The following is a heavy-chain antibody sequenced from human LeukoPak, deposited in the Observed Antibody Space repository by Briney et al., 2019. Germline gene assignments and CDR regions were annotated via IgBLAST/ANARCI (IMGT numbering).Heavy chain of an antibody. CDR3: AKIPPQNTVTTWLDY. D-gene: IGHD4-17*01. Sequence: PGGSLRLSCAASGFTFSSYGMHWVRQAPGKGLEWVAFIRYDGSNKYYADSVKGRFTISRDNSKNTLYLQMNSLRAEDTAVYYCAKIPPQNTVTTWLDYWGQGTLVTVSS. J-gene: IGHJ4*02. V-gene: IGHV3-30*02. CDR1: GFTFSSYG. CDR2: IRYDGSNK.